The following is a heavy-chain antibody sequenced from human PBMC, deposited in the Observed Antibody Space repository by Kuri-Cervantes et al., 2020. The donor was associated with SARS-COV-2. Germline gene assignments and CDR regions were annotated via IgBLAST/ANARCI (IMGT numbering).Heavy chain of an antibody. CDR2: RYYSGST. Sequence: SETLSLTCPVAGGSISSSSYYWGWIRQPPGKGLEWIGSRYYSGSTYYNPSLKSRVTISVDTSKNQFSLKLSSVTAADTAVYYCARGPQYQLLFSYSYYGMDVWGQGTTVTVSS. V-gene: IGHV4-39*07. CDR1: GGSISSSSYY. J-gene: IGHJ6*02. D-gene: IGHD2-2*01. CDR3: ARGPQYQLLFSYSYYGMDV.